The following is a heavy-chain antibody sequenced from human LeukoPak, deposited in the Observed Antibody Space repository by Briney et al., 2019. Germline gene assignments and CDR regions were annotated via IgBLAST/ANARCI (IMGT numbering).Heavy chain of an antibody. J-gene: IGHJ4*02. CDR3: AREFHYYFETSGPLEY. D-gene: IGHD3-22*01. V-gene: IGHV3-30*03. Sequence: PGGSLRLSCAASGFTFSSYGMHWVRQAPGKGLEWVAVISYDGNNKYYADSVKGRFTISRDNSKNTLYLQMNSLRAEDTAVYYCAREFHYYFETSGPLEYWGQGTLVTVSS. CDR2: ISYDGNNK. CDR1: GFTFSSYG.